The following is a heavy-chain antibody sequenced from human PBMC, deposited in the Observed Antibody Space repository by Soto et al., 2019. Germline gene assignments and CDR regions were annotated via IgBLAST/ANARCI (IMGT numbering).Heavy chain of an antibody. Sequence: DSVKVSCKASGYTFSDFDINWLLQASGQGPEWMGWMNAKSGDTFFAQRFQGKFNMTWDTSLSTAYMEVGSLTSDDTAIYFCARGNPFNYAGFDVWGQGTTVAVSS. CDR3: ARGNPFNYAGFDV. CDR2: MNAKSGDT. J-gene: IGHJ6*02. V-gene: IGHV1-8*01. D-gene: IGHD3-16*01. CDR1: GYTFSDFD.